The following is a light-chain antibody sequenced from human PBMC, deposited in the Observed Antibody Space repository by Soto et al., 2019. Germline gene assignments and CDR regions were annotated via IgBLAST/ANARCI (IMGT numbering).Light chain of an antibody. Sequence: QPVLTQSSSASDSLGSSVNLTCTLSSGHSSYIIAWHQQQPGKAPRYLMKLEGSGSYNKGSGVPDRFSGSSSGADRYLTMSNLQSEDEADYYCETWDNNTRVFGTGTKLTVL. CDR2: LEGSGSY. J-gene: IGLJ1*01. CDR1: SGHSSYI. V-gene: IGLV4-60*03. CDR3: ETWDNNTRV.